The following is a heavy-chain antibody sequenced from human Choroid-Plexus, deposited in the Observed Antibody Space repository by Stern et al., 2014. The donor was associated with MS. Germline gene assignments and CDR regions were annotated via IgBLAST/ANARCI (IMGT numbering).Heavy chain of an antibody. J-gene: IGHJ5*02. CDR2: VSYDGSNK. CDR3: AKDRHYLTYFFDH. Sequence: QVQLVESGGGVVKPGRPLRLSCVASGFTFGSCAMPWVRQAPGKGPEWVAGVSYDGSNKYYADSVKCRFTISRDNSQNTLYMQMSSLRPEDTAVYYCAKDRHYLTYFFDHWGQGSLVTVSS. CDR1: GFTFGSCA. V-gene: IGHV3-30*18. D-gene: IGHD2/OR15-2a*01.